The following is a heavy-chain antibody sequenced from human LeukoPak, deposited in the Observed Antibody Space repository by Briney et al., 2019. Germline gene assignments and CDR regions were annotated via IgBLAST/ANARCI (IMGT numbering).Heavy chain of an antibody. Sequence: PSETLSLTCTVSGGSISSYYWSWIRQPSGKGLEWIGYIYYSGSTNYNPSLKSRVTISVDTSKNQFSLNLSSVTAADTAVYYCAKKGWNYFFDHWGQGTLVTVSS. D-gene: IGHD1-7*01. CDR2: IYYSGST. CDR3: AKKGWNYFFDH. V-gene: IGHV4-59*01. CDR1: GGSISSYY. J-gene: IGHJ4*02.